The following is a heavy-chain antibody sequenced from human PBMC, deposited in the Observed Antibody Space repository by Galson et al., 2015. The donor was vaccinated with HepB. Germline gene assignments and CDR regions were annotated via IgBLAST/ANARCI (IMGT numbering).Heavy chain of an antibody. CDR2: ISPAGTYA. CDR1: GFTFNDDW. CDR3: ARDPIDGYSHFHH. V-gene: IGHV3-74*01. D-gene: IGHD5-24*01. J-gene: IGHJ1*01. Sequence: SLRLSCAASGFTFNDDWMHWVRQAPGKGLVWVSRISPAGTYANYADSVRGRFTISRDNAKNTLYLQIYSLTAEDTAVYYCARDPIDGYSHFHHWDQGTLVTVSS.